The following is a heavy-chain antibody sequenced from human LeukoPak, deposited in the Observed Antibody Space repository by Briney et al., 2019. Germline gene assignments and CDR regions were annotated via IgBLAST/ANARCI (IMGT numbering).Heavy chain of an antibody. CDR3: ATNGYYCMDV. D-gene: IGHD2-8*01. CDR1: GGSISSSNW. J-gene: IGHJ6*03. Sequence: SETLSLTCAVSGGSISSSNWWSWVRQPPGKGLEWIGEIYHSGGTNYNPSLKSRITISVGKSQNQFSLKVNSLTAADTAVYYCATNGYYCMDVWGKGTTVTVSS. V-gene: IGHV4-4*02. CDR2: IYHSGGT.